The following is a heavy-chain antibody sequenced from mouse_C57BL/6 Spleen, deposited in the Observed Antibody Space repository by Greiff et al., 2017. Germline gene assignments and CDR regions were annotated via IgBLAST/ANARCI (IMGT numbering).Heavy chain of an antibody. CDR1: GYTFTSYW. Sequence: QVQLQQPGAELVMPGASVKLSCKASGYTFTSYWMHWVKQRPGQGLEWIGEIDPSDSYTNYNQKFKGKSTLTVDKSSSTAYMQLSSLTSEDSAVYYCARSSYGFDYWGQGTTLTVSS. CDR3: ARSSYGFDY. V-gene: IGHV1-69*01. J-gene: IGHJ2*01. D-gene: IGHD1-1*01. CDR2: IDPSDSYT.